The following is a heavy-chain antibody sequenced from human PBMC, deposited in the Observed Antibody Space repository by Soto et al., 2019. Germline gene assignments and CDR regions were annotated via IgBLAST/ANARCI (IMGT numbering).Heavy chain of an antibody. Sequence: EVQLVESGGSLVKPGGSMRLSCATSGFRFTSYSRNWVRQAPGEGLEWVSAIRSSNGNTYYTDSVKGRFTISRDIAKNSLYLQMIGLRAEDTAVYYCARSTSLGGMDVWGQGTTVTVSS. V-gene: IGHV3-21*01. CDR2: IRSSNGNT. D-gene: IGHD1-1*01. J-gene: IGHJ6*02. CDR3: ARSTSLGGMDV. CDR1: GFRFTSYS.